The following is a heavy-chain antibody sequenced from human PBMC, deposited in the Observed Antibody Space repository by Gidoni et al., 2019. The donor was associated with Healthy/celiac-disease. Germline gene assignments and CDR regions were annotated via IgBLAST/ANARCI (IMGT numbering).Heavy chain of an antibody. D-gene: IGHD2-2*02. CDR1: GGSISSRRYY. Sequence: QLQLQQSGPGLVKPSETLSRTCTVSGGSISSRRYYWGWIRQPPGKGLEWIGSIYYSGSAYNNPSLKNGVTIYVDTSKNQVSLKLSSVTTADTAVYYCARHSDCTITSCYTGWFDPWGQGTLVTVSS. CDR3: ARHSDCTITSCYTGWFDP. CDR2: IYYSGSA. J-gene: IGHJ5*02. V-gene: IGHV4-39*01.